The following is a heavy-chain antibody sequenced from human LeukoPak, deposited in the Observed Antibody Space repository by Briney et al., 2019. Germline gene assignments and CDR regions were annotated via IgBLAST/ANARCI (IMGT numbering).Heavy chain of an antibody. D-gene: IGHD6-13*01. J-gene: IGHJ4*02. CDR1: GGSISTSSYY. Sequence: KPSETLSLTCTVSGGSISTSSYYWGWIRQPPGKGLEWIGSIYYSGSTYYNPSLKSRVTISVYASNNQFSLQLTSMTAADTAVYYCARDQDSSSLLDYWGQGTLVTVSS. CDR3: ARDQDSSSLLDY. CDR2: IYYSGST. V-gene: IGHV4-39*07.